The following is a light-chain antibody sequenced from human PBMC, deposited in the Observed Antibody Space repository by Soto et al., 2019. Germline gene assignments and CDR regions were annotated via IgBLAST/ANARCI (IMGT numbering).Light chain of an antibody. V-gene: IGLV2-8*01. J-gene: IGLJ3*02. Sequence: QSVLTQPPSASGSPGQSVTISCTGTSSDVGGYNYVSWYQQYPGRAPKLMIYEVNKRPSGVPDRFSGSKSGNTASLTVSGLQAEDEADYYCSSYAGSNYWVFGGGTKLTVL. CDR1: SSDVGGYNY. CDR3: SSYAGSNYWV. CDR2: EVN.